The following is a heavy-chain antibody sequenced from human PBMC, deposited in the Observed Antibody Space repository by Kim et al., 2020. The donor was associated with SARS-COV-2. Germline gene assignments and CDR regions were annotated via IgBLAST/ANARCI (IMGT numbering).Heavy chain of an antibody. D-gene: IGHD5-12*01. CDR1: GGSISSSSYY. Sequence: SETLSLTCTVSGGSISSSSYYWGWIRQPPGKGLEWIGSIYYSGSTYYNPSLKSRVTISVDTSKNQFSLKLSSVTAADTAVYYCARDVSGGYDPGRPDYWGQGTLVTVSS. CDR3: ARDVSGGYDPGRPDY. CDR2: IYYSGST. J-gene: IGHJ4*02. V-gene: IGHV4-39*07.